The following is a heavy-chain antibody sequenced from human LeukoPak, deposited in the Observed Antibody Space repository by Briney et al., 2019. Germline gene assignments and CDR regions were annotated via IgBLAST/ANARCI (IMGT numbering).Heavy chain of an antibody. D-gene: IGHD6-19*01. CDR2: IKQDGSEK. Sequence: GGSLRLSCTASGFTFSSYAMSWVRQAPGKGLEWVANIKQDGSEKYYVDSVKGRFTISRDNAKNSLYLQMNSLRAEDTAVYYCARSPSGGAVAGTGYYYYGMDVWGQGTTVTVSS. J-gene: IGHJ6*02. V-gene: IGHV3-7*03. CDR1: GFTFSSYA. CDR3: ARSPSGGAVAGTGYYYYGMDV.